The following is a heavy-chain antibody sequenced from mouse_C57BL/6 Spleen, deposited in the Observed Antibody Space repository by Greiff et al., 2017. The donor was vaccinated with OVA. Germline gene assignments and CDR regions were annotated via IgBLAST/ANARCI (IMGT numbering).Heavy chain of an antibody. J-gene: IGHJ4*01. V-gene: IGHV1-15*01. D-gene: IGHD2-14*01. Sequence: VQRVESGAELVRPGASVTLSCKASGYTFTDYEMHWVKQTPVHGLEWIGAIDPETGGTAYNQKFKGKAILTADKSSSTAYMELRSLTSEDSAVYYCTWYDGAMDYWGQGTSVTVSS. CDR1: GYTFTDYE. CDR2: IDPETGGT. CDR3: TWYDGAMDY.